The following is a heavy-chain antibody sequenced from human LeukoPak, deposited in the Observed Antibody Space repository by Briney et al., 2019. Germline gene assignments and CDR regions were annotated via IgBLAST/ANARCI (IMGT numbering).Heavy chain of an antibody. CDR2: IYTSGST. CDR3: ARDQGRKYGSGSYSDWFDP. CDR1: GGSISSYY. D-gene: IGHD3-10*01. Sequence: SETLSPTCTVSGGSISSYYWSWIRQPAGKGLEWIGRIYTSGSTNYNPSLKSRVTMSVDTSKNQFSLKLSSVTAADTAVYYCARDQGRKYGSGSYSDWFDPWGQGTLVTVSS. J-gene: IGHJ5*02. V-gene: IGHV4-4*07.